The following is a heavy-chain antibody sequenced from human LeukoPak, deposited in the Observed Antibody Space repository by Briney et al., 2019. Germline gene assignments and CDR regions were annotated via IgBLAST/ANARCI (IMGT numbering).Heavy chain of an antibody. J-gene: IGHJ4*02. CDR2: INRHGDT. CDR3: ARLVPERFFQLNPEGYYDY. Sequence: PSETLSLTCAVSGEPFSGYYWGWIRQPPGKGLELIGEINRHGDTDYNPSLKSRVSMSIDTSKNQFSLKLISVTAADTAVYYCARLVPERFFQLNPEGYYDYWGQGTLVTVSS. CDR1: GEPFSGYY. V-gene: IGHV4-34*01. D-gene: IGHD3-3*01.